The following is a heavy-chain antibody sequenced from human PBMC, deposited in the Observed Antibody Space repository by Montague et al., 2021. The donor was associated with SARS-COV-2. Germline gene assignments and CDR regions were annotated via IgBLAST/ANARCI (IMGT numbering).Heavy chain of an antibody. Sequence: SETLSLTCTVSGASINIGTYYWTWIRQSPGKPLEWVGYIHDSGTTXSXXXXKXPVTILKDTSRIQFSLNLNSVTAADTAVYYCARGHCSGGFCYYGVAFDVWGQGTMVTVS. V-gene: IGHV4-61*01. D-gene: IGHD2-15*01. J-gene: IGHJ3*01. CDR2: IHDSGTT. CDR1: GASINIGTYY. CDR3: ARGHCSGGFCYYGVAFDV.